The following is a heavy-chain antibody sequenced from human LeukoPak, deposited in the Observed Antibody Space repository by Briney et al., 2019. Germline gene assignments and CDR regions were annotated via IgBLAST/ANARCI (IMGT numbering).Heavy chain of an antibody. CDR1: GFTFSSYS. J-gene: IGHJ4*02. V-gene: IGHV3-21*01. D-gene: IGHD3-10*01. Sequence: GGSLRLSSAASGFTFSSYSMNWVRQAPGKGLEWVSALSSSSNYIYSADSVKGRFTISRDTAKNSLFLHMNTLRAEKTALYYCARVPVRLTRGGDYWGQGTLVTVSA. CDR2: LSSSSNYI. CDR3: ARVPVRLTRGGDY.